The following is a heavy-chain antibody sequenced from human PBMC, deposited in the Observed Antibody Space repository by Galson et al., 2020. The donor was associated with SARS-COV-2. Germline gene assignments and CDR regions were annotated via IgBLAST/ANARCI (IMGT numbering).Heavy chain of an antibody. V-gene: IGHV4-59*01. Sequence: ETSATLSLTCTVSAAPMSSYYWSWIRQPPGKGLEWIGYISYNGSTRYNPSPRSRVTISVDLSKNQLSLKGTSVTAADTAVYYCARDPAPLYGDNDCYGMDVWGRGTTVTVSS. D-gene: IGHD4-17*01. CDR2: ISYNGST. J-gene: IGHJ6*02. CDR3: ARDPAPLYGDNDCYGMDV. CDR1: AAPMSSYY.